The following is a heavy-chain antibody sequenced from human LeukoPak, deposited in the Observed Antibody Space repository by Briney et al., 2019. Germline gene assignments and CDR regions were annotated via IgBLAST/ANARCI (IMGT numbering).Heavy chain of an antibody. CDR3: ARDLVVVPAAINGFFG. CDR2: INPNSGGT. Sequence: GASVKVSCKASGYTFTSYDINWVRQAPGQGLEWMGWINPNSGGTNYAQKFQGRVTMTRDTSISTAYMELSRLRSDDTAVYYCARDLVVVPAAINGFFGWGQGTLVTVSS. CDR1: GYTFTSYD. J-gene: IGHJ4*02. D-gene: IGHD2-2*01. V-gene: IGHV1-2*02.